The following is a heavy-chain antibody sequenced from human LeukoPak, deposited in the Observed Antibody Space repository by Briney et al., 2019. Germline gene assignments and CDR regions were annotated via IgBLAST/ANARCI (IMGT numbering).Heavy chain of an antibody. V-gene: IGHV3-23*01. CDR1: GFTFSSYA. Sequence: GGSLRLSCAASGFTFSSYAMSWVRQAPGKGLEWVSAISGSGGSTYYADSVKGRFTISRDNAKNTLYLQMNSLRAEDTAVYYCARAFRPYSSSSVFDYWGQGTLVTVSS. CDR2: ISGSGGST. CDR3: ARAFRPYSSSSVFDY. J-gene: IGHJ4*02. D-gene: IGHD6-6*01.